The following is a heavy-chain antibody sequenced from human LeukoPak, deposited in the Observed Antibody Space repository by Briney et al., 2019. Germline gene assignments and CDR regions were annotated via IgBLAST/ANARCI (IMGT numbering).Heavy chain of an antibody. CDR1: GFTFSSYA. V-gene: IGHV3-23*01. J-gene: IGHJ6*02. Sequence: GGSLRLSCAASGFTFSSYAMSWVRQAPGKGLEWVSAISGSGGSTYYADSVKGRFTISRDNSKNTLYLQMNSLRAEDTAVYYCAKGLYAYIDYYYGMDVWGQGTTVTVSS. CDR2: ISGSGGST. CDR3: AKGLYAYIDYYYGMDV. D-gene: IGHD5/OR15-5a*01.